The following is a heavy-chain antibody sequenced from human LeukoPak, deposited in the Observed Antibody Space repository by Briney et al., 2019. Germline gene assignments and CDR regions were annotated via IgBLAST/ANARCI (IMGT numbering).Heavy chain of an antibody. J-gene: IGHJ3*02. CDR3: ASAPGAFDI. Sequence: SQTLSLTCTVSGDSITSGSYYCAWIRQHPGKGLEWIGYIYYTGGTHYNPSLKSRLTISVDTSENHFSLKLSSVTAADTAIYFCASAPGAFDIWGQGTMVTVSS. V-gene: IGHV4-31*03. CDR2: IYYTGGT. CDR1: GDSITSGSYY.